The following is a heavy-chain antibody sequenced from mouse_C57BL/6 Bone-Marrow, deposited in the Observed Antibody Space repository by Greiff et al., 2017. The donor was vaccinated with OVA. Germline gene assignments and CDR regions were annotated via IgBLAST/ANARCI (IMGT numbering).Heavy chain of an antibody. V-gene: IGHV1-55*01. Sequence: QVQLQQSGAELVKPGASVKMSCKASGYTFTSYWITWVKQRPGQGLEWIGDIYPGSGSTNYNEKFKSKATLTVDTSSSTAYMQLSSLTSEDSAVYYCAREGEGYFDVWGTGTTVTVSS. CDR1: GYTFTSYW. CDR3: AREGEGYFDV. CDR2: IYPGSGST. J-gene: IGHJ1*03.